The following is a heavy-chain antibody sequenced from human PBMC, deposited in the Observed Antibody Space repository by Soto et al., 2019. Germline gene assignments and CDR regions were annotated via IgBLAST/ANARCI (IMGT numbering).Heavy chain of an antibody. Sequence: ASVKVSCKASGYTFTGYYMHWVRQAPGQGLEWMGWINPNSGGTNYAQKFQGRVTMTRDTSISTAYMELSRLRSDDTAVYYCARSLNWNKYYFDYWGQGTLVTVSS. D-gene: IGHD1-20*01. CDR3: ARSLNWNKYYFDY. J-gene: IGHJ4*02. CDR1: GYTFTGYY. V-gene: IGHV1-2*02. CDR2: INPNSGGT.